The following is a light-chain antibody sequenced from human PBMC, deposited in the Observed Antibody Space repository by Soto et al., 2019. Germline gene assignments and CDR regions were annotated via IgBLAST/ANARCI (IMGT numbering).Light chain of an antibody. CDR2: GAS. J-gene: IGKJ1*01. CDR3: QQYNNWPQT. Sequence: EIVLTQSPGTLSLSPGARAPLSCRASQSVSSNLAWYRQKPGQAPRLLIYGASTRATGIPARFSGSGSGTEFTLTISSLQSEDFAVYYCQQYNNWPQTFGQGTKVDIK. V-gene: IGKV3-15*01. CDR1: QSVSSN.